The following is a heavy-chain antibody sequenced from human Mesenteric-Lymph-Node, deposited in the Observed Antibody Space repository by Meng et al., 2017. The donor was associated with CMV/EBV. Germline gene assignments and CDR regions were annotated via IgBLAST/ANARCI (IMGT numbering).Heavy chain of an antibody. D-gene: IGHD3-10*01. V-gene: IGHV1-69*06. CDR3: ASYSGSGSYSDY. CDR1: GYTFSSDFG. Sequence: KASGYTFSSDFGISWVRQAPGQGLEWMGGIIPIFGTANYAQKFQGRVTITADKSTSTAYMELSSLRSEDTAVYYCASYSGSGSYSDYWGQGTLVTVSS. CDR2: IIPIFGTA. J-gene: IGHJ4*02.